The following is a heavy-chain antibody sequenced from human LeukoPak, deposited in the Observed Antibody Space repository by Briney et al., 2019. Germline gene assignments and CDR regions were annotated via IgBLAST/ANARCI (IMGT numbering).Heavy chain of an antibody. V-gene: IGHV3-66*01. J-gene: IGHJ4*02. Sequence: GSLRLSCAASGFTVSNNYMSWVRQAPGKGLEWVSVIYSDDSTYYADSVKGRFTISRDNSKNTLYLQMNSLRAEDTAVYYCARDRSELCSDYWGQGTLVTVSS. CDR2: IYSDDST. CDR1: GFTVSNNY. D-gene: IGHD2-21*01. CDR3: ARDRSELCSDY.